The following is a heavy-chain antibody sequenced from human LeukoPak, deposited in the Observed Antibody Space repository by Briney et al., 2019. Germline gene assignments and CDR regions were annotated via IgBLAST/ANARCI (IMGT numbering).Heavy chain of an antibody. CDR2: INPNSGGT. CDR1: GYTLTDYY. Sequence: ASVKVSCKASGYTLTDYYMHWVRQAPGQGLEWMGWINPNSGGTNYAQKFQGRVTMTRDTSISTAYMELSRLRSDDTAVYYCARERSVNYYGWFDPWGQGTLVTVSS. CDR3: ARERSVNYYGWFDP. D-gene: IGHD3-10*01. V-gene: IGHV1-2*02. J-gene: IGHJ5*02.